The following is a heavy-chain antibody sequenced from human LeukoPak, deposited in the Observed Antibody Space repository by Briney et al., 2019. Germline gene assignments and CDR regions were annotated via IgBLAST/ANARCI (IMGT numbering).Heavy chain of an antibody. CDR2: IYYSGST. D-gene: IGHD4-17*01. CDR3: ARQDYVSSYFDP. CDR1: RDSISRGSYY. Sequence: SSETLSLTCTVFRDSISRGSYYWGWIRQPPGKGLEWIGTIYYSGSTYYNPSLKSRVTISVDTAKNYFSLSLRSVTAADTALYYCARQDYVSSYFDPWGQGTLVTVSS. V-gene: IGHV4-39*01. J-gene: IGHJ5*02.